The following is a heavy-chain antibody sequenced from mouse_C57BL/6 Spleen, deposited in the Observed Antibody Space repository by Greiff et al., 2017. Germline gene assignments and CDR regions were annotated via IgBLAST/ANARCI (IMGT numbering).Heavy chain of an antibody. CDR1: GYTFTDYE. CDR2: IDPETGGT. Sequence: QVHVKQSGAELVRPGASVTLSCKASGYTFTDYEMHWVKQTPVHGLEWIGAIDPETGGTAYNQKFKGKAILTADKSSSTAYMELRSLTSEDSAVYYCTRWAITTVVATNYWGQGTTLTVSS. J-gene: IGHJ2*01. V-gene: IGHV1-15*01. D-gene: IGHD1-1*01. CDR3: TRWAITTVVATNY.